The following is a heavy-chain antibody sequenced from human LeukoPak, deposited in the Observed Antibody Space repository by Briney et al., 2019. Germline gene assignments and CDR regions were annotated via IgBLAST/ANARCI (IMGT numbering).Heavy chain of an antibody. D-gene: IGHD3-22*01. J-gene: IGHJ3*02. CDR1: GYTFTSYG. Sequence: ASVKVSCKASGYTFTSYGISWVRQAPGQGLEGMGWISAYNGNTNYAQKLQGRVTMTTDTSTSTAYMELRSLRSDDTAVYYSARVDMIVVVRHAFDIWGQGTMVTVSS. CDR3: ARVDMIVVVRHAFDI. CDR2: ISAYNGNT. V-gene: IGHV1-18*01.